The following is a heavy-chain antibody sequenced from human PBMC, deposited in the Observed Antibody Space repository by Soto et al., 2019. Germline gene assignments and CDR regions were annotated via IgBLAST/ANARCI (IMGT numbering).Heavy chain of an antibody. D-gene: IGHD3-10*01. J-gene: IGHJ6*02. V-gene: IGHV3-23*01. Sequence: EVQLLESGGGLVQPGGSLRLSCAVSGFTFSAYAMRWVRQAPGKGLEWVSAIKSSGDRTFYADSVQGRFSISRDDSKKTLYLQMDRLRAEDTAVYHCAKNRGSGNPMYYDMDVWGQGTTVTVSS. CDR2: IKSSGDRT. CDR1: GFTFSAYA. CDR3: AKNRGSGNPMYYDMDV.